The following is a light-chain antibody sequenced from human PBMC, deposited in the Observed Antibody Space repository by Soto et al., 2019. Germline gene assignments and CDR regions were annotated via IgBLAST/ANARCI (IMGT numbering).Light chain of an antibody. Sequence: QSALTQPRSVSGSPGQSVTISCTGTSSDVGGYNYVSWYQQHPGKAPKPMIYDVNKRPSGVPDRFSGYKSGNTASLTISGLQAEDEADYYCCSYAGSYTYVFGTETKLTVL. CDR1: SSDVGGYNY. V-gene: IGLV2-11*01. CDR2: DVN. J-gene: IGLJ1*01. CDR3: CSYAGSYTYV.